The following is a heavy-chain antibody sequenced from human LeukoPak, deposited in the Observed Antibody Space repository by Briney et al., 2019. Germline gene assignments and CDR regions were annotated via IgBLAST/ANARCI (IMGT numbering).Heavy chain of an antibody. CDR2: ISDYGSTS. CDR3: TTVLSSNGYNLCDY. J-gene: IGHJ4*02. V-gene: IGHV3-74*03. Sequence: PGGSLRLSCTASGFTFSRYWMHWVRQAPGKGLIWFSCISDYGSTSLYADSGKGRFTVYRDNAKTTLYLKMNSLGAEATDVYYCTTVLSSNGYNLCDYWGQGTLVTVSS. CDR1: GFTFSRYW. D-gene: IGHD5-18*01.